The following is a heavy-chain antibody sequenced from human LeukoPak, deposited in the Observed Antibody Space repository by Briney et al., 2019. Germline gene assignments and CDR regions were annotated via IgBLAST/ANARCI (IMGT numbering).Heavy chain of an antibody. CDR1: GFTFSSYA. Sequence: PGGSLRLSCAASGFTFSSYAMSWVRQAPGKGLEWVSAISGSGGSTYYADSVKGRFTISRDNSRNTLYLQMNSLRAEDTAVYYCAKDTNSGSFNYFDYWGQGTLVTVSS. CDR2: ISGSGGST. D-gene: IGHD1-26*01. CDR3: AKDTNSGSFNYFDY. V-gene: IGHV3-23*01. J-gene: IGHJ4*02.